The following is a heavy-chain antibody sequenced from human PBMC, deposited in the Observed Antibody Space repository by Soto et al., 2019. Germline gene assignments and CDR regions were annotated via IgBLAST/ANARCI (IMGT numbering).Heavy chain of an antibody. V-gene: IGHV4-59*08. Sequence: PSETLSLTCTVSGGSISSYYWSWIRQPPGKGLEWIGYIYYSGSTNYNPSLKSRVTISVDTSKNQFSLKLSSVTAADTAVYYCARVDTAMVGESNWFDPWGQGTLVTVSS. CDR3: ARVDTAMVGESNWFDP. CDR1: GGSISSYY. CDR2: IYYSGST. D-gene: IGHD5-18*01. J-gene: IGHJ5*02.